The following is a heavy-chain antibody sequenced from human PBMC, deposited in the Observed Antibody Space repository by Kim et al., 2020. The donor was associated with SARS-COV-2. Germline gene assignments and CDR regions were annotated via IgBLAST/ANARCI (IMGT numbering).Heavy chain of an antibody. D-gene: IGHD6-13*01. J-gene: IGHJ6*02. CDR3: ARDKDAGNLYGMDV. CDR2: ISHDGNSK. V-gene: IGHV3-30*04. Sequence: GGSLRLSCTASGFTFSSYAIHWVRQAPGKGLEWVALISHDGNSKYYADSVKGRLTLSRENSKNTMYLQMNSLRAEDTAVYYCARDKDAGNLYGMDVWGQGTTVTVPS. CDR1: GFTFSSYA.